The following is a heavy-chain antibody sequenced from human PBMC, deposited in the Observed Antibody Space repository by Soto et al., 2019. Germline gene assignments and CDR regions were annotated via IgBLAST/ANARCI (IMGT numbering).Heavy chain of an antibody. J-gene: IGHJ4*02. Sequence: GGSLRLSCVGTGFTLSSYATSWVRQAPEKGLEWVSSISNSGGRTYYADSVKGRFTISRDNSKNTLYLQMNGLRVEDTAVYYCAKGRLAGNFDYWGQGTQVTVSS. CDR3: AKGRLAGNFDY. CDR2: ISNSGGRT. CDR1: GFTLSSYA. V-gene: IGHV3-23*01.